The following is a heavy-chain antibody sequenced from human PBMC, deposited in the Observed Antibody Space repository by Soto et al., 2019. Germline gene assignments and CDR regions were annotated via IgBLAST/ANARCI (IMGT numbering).Heavy chain of an antibody. CDR3: ARRAPYYYDSSGYYYPEGYWFDP. D-gene: IGHD3-22*01. Sequence: GESLKISCKGSGYSFTSYWIGWVRQMPGKGLEWMGIIYPGDSDTRYSPSFQGQVTISADKSISTAYLQWSSLKASDTAMYYCARRAPYYYDSSGYYYPEGYWFDPWGQGTLVTVSS. J-gene: IGHJ5*02. V-gene: IGHV5-51*01. CDR2: IYPGDSDT. CDR1: GYSFTSYW.